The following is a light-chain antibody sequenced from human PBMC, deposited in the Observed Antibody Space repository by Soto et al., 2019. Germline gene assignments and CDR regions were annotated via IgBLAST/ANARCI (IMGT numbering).Light chain of an antibody. CDR1: QSIKGAY. CDR3: QQYGSSPPT. Sequence: EFVLTQSPGTLSLSPGERATLSCRASQSIKGAYLAWYQQKPGQAPRLLIYGASTRATGIPARFSGSGSGTDFTLTINRLEPEDFALYYCQQYGSSPPTFGQGTKVDIK. CDR2: GAS. V-gene: IGKV3-20*01. J-gene: IGKJ1*01.